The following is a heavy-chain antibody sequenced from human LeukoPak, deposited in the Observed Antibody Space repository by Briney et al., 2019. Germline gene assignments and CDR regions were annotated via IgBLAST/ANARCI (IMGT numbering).Heavy chain of an antibody. Sequence: KPSETLSLTCTVSGGSISSGSYYWSWIRQPAGKGLEWIGRIYTSGSTNYNPSLKSRVTISVDTSKNQFSLKLSSVTAADTAVYYCAREGVGWELRIDAFDIWGQGTMVTVSS. D-gene: IGHD1-26*01. CDR1: GGSISSGSYY. CDR3: AREGVGWELRIDAFDI. CDR2: IYTSGST. J-gene: IGHJ3*02. V-gene: IGHV4-61*02.